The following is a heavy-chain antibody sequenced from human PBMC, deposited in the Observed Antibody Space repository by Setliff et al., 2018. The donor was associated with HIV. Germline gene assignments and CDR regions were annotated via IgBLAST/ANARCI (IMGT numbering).Heavy chain of an antibody. CDR2: IYYSGTT. J-gene: IGHJ4*02. CDR1: GGSISSTNYY. CDR3: ARGSHGTSWTDY. D-gene: IGHD6-13*01. Sequence: PSETLSLTCTVSGGSISSTNYYWGWIRQTPGKGLEWIGSIYYSGTTYYNPSFKSRVTMSVDTSTSRLSLKVHSVTAADTAMYYCARGSHGTSWTDYWGQGTLVTVSS. V-gene: IGHV4-39*07.